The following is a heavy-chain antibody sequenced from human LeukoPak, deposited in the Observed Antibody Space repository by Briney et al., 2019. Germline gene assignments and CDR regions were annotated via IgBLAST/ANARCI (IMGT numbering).Heavy chain of an antibody. Sequence: GGSLRLSCAASGFDFSSNWMHWVRHAPGQGLVWVSRIKGDGISTNYADSVKGRFTISRDIAKNTLYLQMNSLRAEDTAVYYCARVKATMVRGVILLSGPFDYWGQGTLVTVSS. D-gene: IGHD3-10*01. CDR3: ARVKATMVRGVILLSGPFDY. CDR2: IKGDGIST. CDR1: GFDFSSNW. J-gene: IGHJ4*02. V-gene: IGHV3-74*01.